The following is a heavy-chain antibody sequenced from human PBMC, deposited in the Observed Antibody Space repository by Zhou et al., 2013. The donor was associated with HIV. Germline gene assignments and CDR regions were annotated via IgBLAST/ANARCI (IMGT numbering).Heavy chain of an antibody. V-gene: IGHV1-46*02. J-gene: IGHJ2*01. CDR3: AREIREGKDSGGYYWYFDL. CDR1: GYIFNNFY. Sequence: QVQLVQSGAEVKKPGASLNVSCKTSGYIFNNFYVHWLRQAPGQGLEWMGIINPRGGRTTFAQKFQGRLTMTSDTSTGTVYMDLRRLTSEDTAVYYCAREIREGKDSGGYYWYFDLWGRGTLITVST. D-gene: IGHD3-22*01. CDR2: INPRGGRT.